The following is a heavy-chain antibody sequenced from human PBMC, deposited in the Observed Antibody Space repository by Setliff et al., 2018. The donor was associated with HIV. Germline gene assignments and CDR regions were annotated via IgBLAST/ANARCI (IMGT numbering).Heavy chain of an antibody. J-gene: IGHJ4*02. CDR2: INPNSGGT. D-gene: IGHD3-10*01. CDR1: GYTFTSYH. V-gene: IGHV1-2*02. Sequence: VKVSCKASGYTFTSYHMHWVRQAPGQGLEWMGWINPNSGGTNYEQKFQGRVTMTSDTSTRTVYMELSSLTSDDTAVYFCARVLSVTMIRGAHGYWGQGTLVTVSS. CDR3: ARVLSVTMIRGAHGY.